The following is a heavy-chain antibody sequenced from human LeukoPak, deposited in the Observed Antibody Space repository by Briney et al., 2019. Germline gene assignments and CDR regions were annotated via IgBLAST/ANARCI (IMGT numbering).Heavy chain of an antibody. CDR3: ARHPIYYEYVWVSYRPWYFDY. J-gene: IGHJ4*02. V-gene: IGHV4-59*08. CDR1: GYSINSAYY. CDR2: IYYSGST. Sequence: SETLSLTCAVSGYSINSAYYWGWIRQPPGKGLEWSGYIYYSGSTNYNPSLKSRVTISVDTSRNQFSLKLSSVTAADTAVYYCARHPIYYEYVWVSYRPWYFDYWGQGTLVTVAS. D-gene: IGHD3-16*02.